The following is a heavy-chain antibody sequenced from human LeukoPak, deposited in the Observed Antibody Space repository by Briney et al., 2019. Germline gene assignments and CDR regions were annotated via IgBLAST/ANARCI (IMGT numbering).Heavy chain of an antibody. CDR3: TRDDIGAAKTYYDFWSGPYGMDV. CDR1: GFTFGDYA. V-gene: IGHV3-49*04. D-gene: IGHD3-3*01. Sequence: PGGSLRLSCTASGFTFGDYAMSWVRQAPGKGLEWVGFIRSKAYGGTTEYAASVKGRFTISRDDSKGIAYLQMNSLKTEDTAVYYCTRDDIGAAKTYYDFWSGPYGMDVWGQGTTVTVSS. J-gene: IGHJ6*02. CDR2: IRSKAYGGTT.